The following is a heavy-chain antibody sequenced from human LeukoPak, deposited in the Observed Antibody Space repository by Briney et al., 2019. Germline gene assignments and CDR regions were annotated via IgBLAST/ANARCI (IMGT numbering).Heavy chain of an antibody. J-gene: IGHJ4*02. Sequence: SETLSLTCTVSDGSINNYYWSWIRQPPGKGLEWIGYVYYTGNTNYSPSLKSRGTISVDTSKNQFSLKLRSVTAADTAVYYCARGGSGDAFDYWGQGTLVIVSP. D-gene: IGHD2-21*02. CDR2: VYYTGNT. V-gene: IGHV4-59*01. CDR3: ARGGSGDAFDY. CDR1: DGSINNYY.